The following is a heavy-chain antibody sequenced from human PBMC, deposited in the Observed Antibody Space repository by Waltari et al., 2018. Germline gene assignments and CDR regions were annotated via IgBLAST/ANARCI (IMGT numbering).Heavy chain of an antibody. CDR2: IYHSGTT. J-gene: IGHJ1*01. CDR3: ARGHSTGWYLSH. Sequence: QLQLMESGPGLVRPSETLSLTCHVSGGSITSDYWSWVRQPPGKGREWVGYIYHSGTTNYNPSLRSRVSISVDTSKTQFSLKLNYVTAADTAVYYCARGHSTGWYLSHWGRGTLVTVSS. V-gene: IGHV4-59*01. CDR1: GGSITSDY. D-gene: IGHD6-19*01.